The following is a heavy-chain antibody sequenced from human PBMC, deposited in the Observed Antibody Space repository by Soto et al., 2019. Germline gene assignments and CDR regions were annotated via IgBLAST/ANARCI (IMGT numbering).Heavy chain of an antibody. CDR2: IYYNGNT. V-gene: IGHV4-39*01. J-gene: IGHJ4*02. CDR1: GGSISSNTYY. D-gene: IGHD3-3*01. Sequence: QLQLQQSGPRLVKPSEALSLTCTVSGGSISSNTYYWGWLRQSPGKGLEWIGSIYYNGNTYYNPSLKSRVTISGDTSKNQFSVNLSSVTAADTAMYYCARHKEWLRFRYVDSWGQGTLVTVSS. CDR3: ARHKEWLRFRYVDS.